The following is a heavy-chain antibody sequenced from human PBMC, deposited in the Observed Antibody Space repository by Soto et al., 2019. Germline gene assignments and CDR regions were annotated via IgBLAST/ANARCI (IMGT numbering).Heavy chain of an antibody. CDR1: GGSISSGGYY. V-gene: IGHV4-31*03. CDR3: ARTGSSWPRYFDY. D-gene: IGHD6-13*01. CDR2: IYYSGST. Sequence: PSETLSLTCTVSGGSISSGGYYWSWIRQHPGKGLEWIGYIYYSGSTYYNPSLKSRVTISVDTSKNQFSLKLSSVTAADTAVYYCARTGSSWPRYFDYSGQGTLVTVSS. J-gene: IGHJ4*02.